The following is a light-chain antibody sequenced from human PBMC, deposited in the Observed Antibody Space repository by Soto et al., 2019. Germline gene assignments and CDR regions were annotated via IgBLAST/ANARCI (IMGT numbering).Light chain of an antibody. J-gene: IGLJ1*01. V-gene: IGLV2-14*01. CDR2: EVS. Sequence: QSALTQPASVSGSPGQSITISCTGTSSDVGGYNYVSWSQQHPGKAPKLMIYEVSNRPSGVSNRFSGSKSGNTASLTISGLQAEDEADYYCSSYTTTNTYVFGSGTKGTVL. CDR3: SSYTTTNTYV. CDR1: SSDVGGYNY.